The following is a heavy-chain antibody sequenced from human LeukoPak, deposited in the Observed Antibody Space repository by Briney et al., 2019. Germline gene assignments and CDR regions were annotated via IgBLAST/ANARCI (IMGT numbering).Heavy chain of an antibody. CDR2: IYYSGST. CDR3: ARQSAWIQSYFDY. CDR1: GGSFSGYY. Sequence: PSETLSLTCAVYGGSFSGYYWSWIRQPPGKGLEWIGSIYYSGSTYYNPSLKSRVTISVDTSKNQFSLKLSSVTAADTAVYYCARQSAWIQSYFDYWGQGTLVTVSS. J-gene: IGHJ4*02. D-gene: IGHD5-18*01. V-gene: IGHV4-34*01.